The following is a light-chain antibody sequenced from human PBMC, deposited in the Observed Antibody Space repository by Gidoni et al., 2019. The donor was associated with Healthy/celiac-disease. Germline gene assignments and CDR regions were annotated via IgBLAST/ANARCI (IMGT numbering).Light chain of an antibody. CDR1: SSNIGSNT. CDR3: AAWDDSLNGWV. V-gene: IGLV1-44*01. J-gene: IGLJ3*02. Sequence: QSVLNQPPSASGPPGQRVTIPCSGSSSNIGSNTVNWYQQLPGTAPKLLIYSNNQRPSGVPARFSGSKSGTSASLAISGLQSEDEADYDCAAWDDSLNGWVFGGGTKLTVL. CDR2: SNN.